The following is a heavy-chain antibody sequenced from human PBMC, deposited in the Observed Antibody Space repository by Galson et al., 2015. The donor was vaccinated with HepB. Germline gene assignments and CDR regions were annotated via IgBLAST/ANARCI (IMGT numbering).Heavy chain of an antibody. V-gene: IGHV1-69*04. CDR3: ARAGRTVTTLVDAFDI. CDR2: IIPILGIA. CDR1: GGTFSSYA. D-gene: IGHD4-17*01. Sequence: SVKVSCKASGGTFSSYAISWVRQAPGQGLEWMGRIIPILGIANYAQKFQGRVTITADKSTSTAYMELSSLRSEDTAVYYCARAGRTVTTLVDAFDIWGQGTMVTVSS. J-gene: IGHJ3*02.